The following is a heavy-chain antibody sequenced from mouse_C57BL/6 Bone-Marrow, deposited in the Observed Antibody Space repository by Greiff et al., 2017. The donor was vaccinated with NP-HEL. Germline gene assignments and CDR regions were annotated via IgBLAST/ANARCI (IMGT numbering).Heavy chain of an antibody. J-gene: IGHJ1*03. CDR1: GFTFSDFY. CDR3: ARDGDDGYTGYWYFDV. CDR2: SRNKANDYTT. Sequence: EVQGVESGGGLVQSGRSLRLSCATSGFTFSDFYMEWVRQAPGKGLEWIAASRNKANDYTTEYSASVKGRFIVSRDTSQSILYLQMNALRAEDTAIYYCARDGDDGYTGYWYFDVWGTGTTVTVSS. V-gene: IGHV7-1*01. D-gene: IGHD2-3*01.